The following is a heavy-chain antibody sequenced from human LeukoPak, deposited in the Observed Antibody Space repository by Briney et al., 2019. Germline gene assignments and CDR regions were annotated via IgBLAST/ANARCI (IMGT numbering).Heavy chain of an antibody. J-gene: IGHJ4*02. CDR2: ISSNGGST. V-gene: IGHV3-64*01. CDR3: AREGFDY. CDR1: GFTFSSYA. Sequence: GGSLRLSCAASGFTFSSYAMHWVRQAPGKGLEYVSAISSNGGSTYYANSVKARFTISRDNSKNTLYLQMGSLRAEDMAVYYCAREGFDYWGQGTLVTVSS.